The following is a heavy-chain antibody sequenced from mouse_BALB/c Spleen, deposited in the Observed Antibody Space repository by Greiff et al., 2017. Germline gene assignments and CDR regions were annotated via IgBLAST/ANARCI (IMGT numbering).Heavy chain of an antibody. J-gene: IGHJ4*01. CDR1: GFTFSSYW. CDR3: TVTTATSMDY. D-gene: IGHD1-2*01. CDR2: IRLKSDNYAT. V-gene: IGHV6-6*02. Sequence: EVKLQESGGGLVQPGGSMKLSCVASGFTFSSYWMSWVRQSPEKGLEWVAEIRLKSDNYATHYAESVKGKFTISRDDSKSRLYLQMNSLRAEDTGIYYCTVTTATSMDYWGQGTSVTVSS.